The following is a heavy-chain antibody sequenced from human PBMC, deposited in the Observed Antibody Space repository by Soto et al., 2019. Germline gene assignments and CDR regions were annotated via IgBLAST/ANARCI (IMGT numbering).Heavy chain of an antibody. CDR1: GFTLSNYA. J-gene: IGHJ3*02. Sequence: EVQLLESGGGLIQTGGSLRLSCVASGFTLSNYAMSWVRQAPGKGLEWVSVIDGDGSAKFADSVKGRLTVSRDNSKNTLYLQMDSLRAEDTAIYYCAKDAVSYNGIYDPFDIWGRGTMFTV. V-gene: IGHV3-23*01. CDR2: IDGDGSA. CDR3: AKDAVSYNGIYDPFDI. D-gene: IGHD1-1*01.